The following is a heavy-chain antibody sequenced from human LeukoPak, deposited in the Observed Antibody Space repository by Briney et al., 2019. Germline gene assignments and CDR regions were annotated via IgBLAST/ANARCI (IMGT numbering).Heavy chain of an antibody. J-gene: IGHJ5*02. CDR3: ARGFFGSGPLHWFDP. CDR2: VSAYNGNT. Sequence: ASVKVSCKASGYTFTSYGISWVRQAPGQGLEWMRWVSAYNGNTNYAQKLQGRVTMTTDTSTSTAYMELRSLRSDDTAVYYCARGFFGSGPLHWFDPWGQGTLVTVSS. V-gene: IGHV1-18*01. D-gene: IGHD3-10*01. CDR1: GYTFTSYG.